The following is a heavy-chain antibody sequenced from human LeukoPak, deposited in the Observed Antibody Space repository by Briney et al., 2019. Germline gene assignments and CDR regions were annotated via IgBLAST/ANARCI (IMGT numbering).Heavy chain of an antibody. V-gene: IGHV3-23*01. CDR3: AKDMDSSGYYYPNSFDY. D-gene: IGHD3-22*01. Sequence: GGSLRLSCAASGFTFSSYGMHWVRQAPGKGLEWVSAISGSGGSTYYADSVKGRFTISRDNSKNTLYLQMNSLRAEDTAVYYCAKDMDSSGYYYPNSFDYWGQGTLVTVSS. CDR2: ISGSGGST. CDR1: GFTFSSYG. J-gene: IGHJ4*02.